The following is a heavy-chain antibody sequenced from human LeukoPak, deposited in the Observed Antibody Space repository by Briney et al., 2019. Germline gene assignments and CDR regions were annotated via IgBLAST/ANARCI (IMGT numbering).Heavy chain of an antibody. CDR2: ISWNSGSI. V-gene: IGHV3-9*01. Sequence: GGSLRLSCAASGFTFDDYAMHWVRQAPGKGLEWVSGISWNSGSIGYADSVKGRFTTSRDNAKNSLYLQMNSLRAEDTALYYCAKDRGYSYGPHFDYWGQGTLVTVSS. CDR3: AKDRGYSYGPHFDY. D-gene: IGHD5-18*01. J-gene: IGHJ4*02. CDR1: GFTFDDYA.